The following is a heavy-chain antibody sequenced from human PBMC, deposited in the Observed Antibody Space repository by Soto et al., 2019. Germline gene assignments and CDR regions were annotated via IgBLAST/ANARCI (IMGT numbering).Heavy chain of an antibody. CDR1: GFTFSSYG. V-gene: IGHV3-33*01. J-gene: IGHJ4*02. CDR3: ARGEVAREAAMVMSSPSSDY. CDR2: IWYDGSNK. D-gene: IGHD5-18*01. Sequence: PGGSLRLSCAASGFTFSSYGMHWVRQAPGKGLEWVAVIWYDGSNKYYADSVKGRFTISRDNSKNTLYLQMNSLRAEDTAVYYCARGEVAREAAMVMSSPSSDYWGQGPLVTVSS.